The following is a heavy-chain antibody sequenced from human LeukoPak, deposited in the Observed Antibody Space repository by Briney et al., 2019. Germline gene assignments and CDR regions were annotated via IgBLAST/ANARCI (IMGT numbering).Heavy chain of an antibody. D-gene: IGHD5-18*01. CDR2: IYPRDSDT. CDR1: GVGDSFTTFW. V-gene: IGHV5-51*01. J-gene: IGHJ4*02. CDR3: ARHVQGYSADY. Sequence: PGESLKISCKGSGVGDSFTTFWIGWVRQMPGKGLEWMGIIYPRDSDTRYSPSIQGQVTISADKSISTAYLQWNSLKASDTAMYYCARHVQGYSADYWGQGTLVTVSS.